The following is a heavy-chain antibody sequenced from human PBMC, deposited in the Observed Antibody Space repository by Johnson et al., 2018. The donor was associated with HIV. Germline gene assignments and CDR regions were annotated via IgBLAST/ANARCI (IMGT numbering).Heavy chain of an antibody. CDR1: GFTFDDYA. D-gene: IGHD1-7*01. V-gene: IGHV3-9*01. Sequence: VQLVEYGGGLVQPGRSLRLSCAASGFTFDDYAMHWVRQAPGKGLEWVSGISWNSGSIGYADSVKGRFTISRDNAKNSLYLQMNSLRAEDTAVYYCARRDYNWNSAFDIWGQGTMVTVSS. CDR2: ISWNSGSI. CDR3: ARRDYNWNSAFDI. J-gene: IGHJ3*02.